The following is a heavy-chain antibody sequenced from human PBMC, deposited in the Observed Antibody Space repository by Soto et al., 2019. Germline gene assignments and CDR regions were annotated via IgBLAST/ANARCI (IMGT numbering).Heavy chain of an antibody. Sequence: PSETLSLTCTVGGGCSSRCYWSWIRQPPGKGLEWIGYIYYSGSTNHNPSLKSRVTISVDTSKNQFSLKLSSVTAADTAVYSCARRWGVALDSWGQGTLVTVSS. CDR1: GGCSSRCY. J-gene: IGHJ4*02. CDR3: ARRWGVALDS. V-gene: IGHV4-59*08. D-gene: IGHD3-16*01. CDR2: IYYSGST.